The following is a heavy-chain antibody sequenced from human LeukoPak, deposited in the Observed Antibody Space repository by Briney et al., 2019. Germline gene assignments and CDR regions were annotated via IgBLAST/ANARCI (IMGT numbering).Heavy chain of an antibody. CDR3: ARDHVYGGADY. D-gene: IGHD5/OR15-5a*01. Sequence: GRSLRLSCAASGFTFHNYAIHWVRQAPGKGLEWVSLTSGDGITTYFADSVKGRFTISRDNSKSSLFLQMNSLRTEDTALYYCARDHVYGGADYWGQGTLVTVSS. V-gene: IGHV3-43*02. CDR1: GFTFHNYA. J-gene: IGHJ4*02. CDR2: TSGDGITT.